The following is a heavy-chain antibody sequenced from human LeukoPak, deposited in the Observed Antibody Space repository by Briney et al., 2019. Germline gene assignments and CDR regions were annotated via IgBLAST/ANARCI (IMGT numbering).Heavy chain of an antibody. CDR3: ARRNAMDV. V-gene: IGHV3-7*03. Sequence: PGGSLRLSCAASGFTFSNYWMTWVRQAPGKGLEWVANINRDGSERYYVDSVKGRFTISRDDAKSSLYLQVNSLRAEGTAVYYCARRNAMDVWGQGTTVIVFS. CDR1: GFTFSNYW. CDR2: INRDGSER. J-gene: IGHJ6*02.